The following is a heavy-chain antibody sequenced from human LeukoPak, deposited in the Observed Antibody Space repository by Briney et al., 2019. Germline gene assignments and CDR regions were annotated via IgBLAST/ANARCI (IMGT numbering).Heavy chain of an antibody. V-gene: IGHV3-23*01. D-gene: IGHD2-2*01. CDR2: ISGSGGST. CDR1: GXTFSRYA. CDR3: AKSGCSSTSCYDSDY. Sequence: GESLRLSCAASGXTFSRYAMSWVRQAPGKGLEWVSDISGSGGSTYYADSVKGRFTISRDNSKNTLFLQMNSLTAEDTAVYYCAKSGCSSTSCYDSDYWGQGTLVTVSS. J-gene: IGHJ4*02.